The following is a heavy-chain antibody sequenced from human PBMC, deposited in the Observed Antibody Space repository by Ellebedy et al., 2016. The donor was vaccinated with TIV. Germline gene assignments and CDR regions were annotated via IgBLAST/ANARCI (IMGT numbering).Heavy chain of an antibody. J-gene: IGHJ4*02. V-gene: IGHV4-34*01. D-gene: IGHD6-13*01. CDR2: INHSGVT. Sequence: SETLSLTXAVYGGSFSGYYWSWIRQPPGKGLEWIGEINHSGVTNYNPSLKSRVIMSVDTSKNQFSLKVTSVTAADTAVYYCARRSSVMGAVGIGYWGQGTLVTVSS. CDR3: ARRSSVMGAVGIGY. CDR1: GGSFSGYY.